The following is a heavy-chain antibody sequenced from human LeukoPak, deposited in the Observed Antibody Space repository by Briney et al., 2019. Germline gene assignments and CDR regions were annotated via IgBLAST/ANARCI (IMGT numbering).Heavy chain of an antibody. CDR1: GGSISSSSYY. D-gene: IGHD1-26*01. CDR2: IYYSGIT. J-gene: IGHJ4*02. CDR3: ARSKWELLGPAEN. V-gene: IGHV4-39*01. Sequence: SETLSLTCTVSGGSISSSSYYWGWVRQPPGKGLEWIGSIYYSGITYYNPSLKSRVTISVDTSKNQFSLKLSSVTAADTAVYYCARSKWELLGPAENWGQGTLVTVSS.